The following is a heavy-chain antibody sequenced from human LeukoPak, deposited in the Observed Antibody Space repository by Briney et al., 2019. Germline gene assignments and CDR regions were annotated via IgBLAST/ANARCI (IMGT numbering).Heavy chain of an antibody. CDR3: AKESSGGWYFDY. CDR2: ISVNNGNT. V-gene: IGHV1-18*01. CDR1: GYIFTSYG. J-gene: IGHJ4*02. Sequence: ASVKVSCKASGYIFTSYGISWVRQAPGQGLEWMGWISVNNGNTKYAQKFQGRVTMTTDTSTSTAYMELSSLRSEDTAVYYCAKESSGGWYFDYWGQGTLVTVSS. D-gene: IGHD6-19*01.